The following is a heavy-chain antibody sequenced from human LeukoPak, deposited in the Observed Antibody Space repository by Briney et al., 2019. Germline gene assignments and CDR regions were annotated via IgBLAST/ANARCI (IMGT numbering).Heavy chain of an antibody. J-gene: IGHJ3*02. V-gene: IGHV1-69*06. Sequence: GASVKPSCKASGATFSSYAISWGRQAPRHRLECRGGIITIFGTANYAQKFQGRVTITADKSTSTAYMELSSLRSEDTAVYYYARAAAGTSDGAFDIWGQGTMVTVSS. CDR2: IITIFGTA. CDR1: GATFSSYA. D-gene: IGHD6-13*01. CDR3: ARAAAGTSDGAFDI.